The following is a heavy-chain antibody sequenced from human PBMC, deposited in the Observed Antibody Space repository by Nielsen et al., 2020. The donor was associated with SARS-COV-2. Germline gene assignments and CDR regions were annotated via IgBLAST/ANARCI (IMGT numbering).Heavy chain of an antibody. V-gene: IGHV4-39*01. Sequence: GSLRLSCTVYGGSFSGYYWGWIRQSPGKGLEWIGSIYYSGSTYYNPSLTSRVTISVDTSKNQFSLKLNSVTAADTAVYYCATTPSSVTAYAVGYWGQGTPVTVSS. CDR1: GGSFSGYY. CDR3: ATTPSSVTAYAVGY. J-gene: IGHJ4*02. D-gene: IGHD2-21*02. CDR2: IYYSGST.